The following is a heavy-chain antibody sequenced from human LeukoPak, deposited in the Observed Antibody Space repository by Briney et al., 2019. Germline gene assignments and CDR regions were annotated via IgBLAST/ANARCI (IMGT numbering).Heavy chain of an antibody. CDR1: GDSISSYY. J-gene: IGHJ3*02. D-gene: IGHD5-24*01. V-gene: IGHV4-59*08. CDR2: IYYSGGT. CDR3: ARHVTISGPYDASDI. Sequence: KPSETLSLTCTVSGDSISSYYWSWIRQPPGKGLEWIGYIYYSGGTDYNPSLKSRVTISVDTSKNQFSLKLRSVTAADTAVYHCARHVTISGPYDASDIWGQGTMVTVSP.